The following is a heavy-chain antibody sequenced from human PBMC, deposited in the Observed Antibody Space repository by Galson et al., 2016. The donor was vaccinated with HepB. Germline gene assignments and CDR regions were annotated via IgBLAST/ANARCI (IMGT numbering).Heavy chain of an antibody. CDR1: GFTFNVYW. CDR3: ARRFPRYDILTDDYYYYLDV. D-gene: IGHD3-9*01. CDR2: IKQDGNEK. Sequence: SLRLSCAASGFTFNVYWMTWVRQAPGKGLEWVANIKQDGNEKHYVDSVKGRFTISRDNANVSLHLEMNSLRAEDTAVYYCARRFPRYDILTDDYYYYLDVWGKGTTVTVSS. J-gene: IGHJ6*03. V-gene: IGHV3-7*03.